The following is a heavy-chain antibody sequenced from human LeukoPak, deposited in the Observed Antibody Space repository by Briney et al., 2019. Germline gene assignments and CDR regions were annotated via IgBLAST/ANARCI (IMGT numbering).Heavy chain of an antibody. V-gene: IGHV1-69*06. CDR3: AREEGGYDSSGYPLRD. J-gene: IGHJ4*02. D-gene: IGHD3-22*01. CDR2: IIPIFGTA. Sequence: SVKVSCKASGYTFTGYYMHWVRQAPGQGLEWMGGIIPIFGTANYAQKFQGRVTITADKSTSTAYMELSSLRSEDTAVYYCAREEGGYDSSGYPLRDWGQGTLVTVSS. CDR1: GYTFTGYY.